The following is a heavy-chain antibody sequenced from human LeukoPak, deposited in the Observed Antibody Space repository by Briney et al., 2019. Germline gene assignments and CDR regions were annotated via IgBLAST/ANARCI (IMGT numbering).Heavy chain of an antibody. CDR3: AREAGREQLDY. D-gene: IGHD1/OR15-1a*01. Sequence: TSETLSLTCTVSGGSISSGGHYWSWIRQPPGKGLEWIGYIYHSGSTYYNPSLKSRVTISVDTSKNQFSLKLSSVTAADTAVYYCAREAGREQLDYWGQGALVTVSS. CDR2: IYHSGST. CDR1: GGSISSGGHY. J-gene: IGHJ4*02. V-gene: IGHV4-30-2*01.